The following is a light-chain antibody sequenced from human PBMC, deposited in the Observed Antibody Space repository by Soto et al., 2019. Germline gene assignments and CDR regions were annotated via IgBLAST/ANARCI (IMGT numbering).Light chain of an antibody. Sequence: EIVLTQSPGSLSLSPGERATLSCRASQSVSSSYLAWYQQKPGPAPRLLMYGASSRATGIPDRFSGSGSGTDFTLTISRLEPEDFAVYYCQRYGGSPPITFGQGTRLEIK. CDR2: GAS. CDR1: QSVSSSY. CDR3: QRYGGSPPIT. J-gene: IGKJ5*01. V-gene: IGKV3-20*01.